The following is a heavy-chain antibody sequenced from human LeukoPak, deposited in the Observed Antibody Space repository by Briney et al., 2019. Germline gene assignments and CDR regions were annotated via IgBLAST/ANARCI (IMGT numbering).Heavy chain of an antibody. J-gene: IGHJ6*02. CDR1: GYTFTSYG. CDR2: ISAYNGNT. D-gene: IGHD4-17*01. V-gene: IGHV1-18*01. Sequence: ASVKVSCKASGYTFTSYGISWARQAPGQGLEWMGWISAYNGNTNYAQKLQGRVTMTTDTSTSTAYMELRSLRSDDTAVYYCARDARTTVTTGLLDPDLYYGMDVWGQGTTVTVSS. CDR3: ARDARTTVTTGLLDPDLYYGMDV.